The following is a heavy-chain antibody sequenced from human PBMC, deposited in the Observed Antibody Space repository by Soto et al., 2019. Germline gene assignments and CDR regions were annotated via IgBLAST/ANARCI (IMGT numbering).Heavy chain of an antibody. Sequence: GASVKVSCKASGYTFTGYYMHWVRQAPGQGLEWMGWINPNSGGANYAQKFQGRVTMTRDTSISTAYMELSRLRSEDTAVYYCARSIAVAGTWPPPPHYYGMDVWGQGTTVTVSS. D-gene: IGHD6-19*01. CDR1: GYTFTGYY. J-gene: IGHJ6*02. V-gene: IGHV1-2*02. CDR2: INPNSGGA. CDR3: ARSIAVAGTWPPPPHYYGMDV.